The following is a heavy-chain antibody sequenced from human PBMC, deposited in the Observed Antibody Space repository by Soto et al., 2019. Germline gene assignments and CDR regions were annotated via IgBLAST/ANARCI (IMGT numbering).Heavy chain of an antibody. CDR3: ARDLNYVEITNNYSYGMDV. V-gene: IGHV3-30*03. Sequence: QVQLVESGGRVVKPGGSLRLSCAASGFTFTGYYMHWIRQAPGKGLEWVSFISNDGSTKYYADSVKGRFTISRDNSKNTLDLTMNSLRPEDKTVYYWARDLNYVEITNNYSYGMDVWGQEPSVTVS. D-gene: IGHD3-16*01. J-gene: IGHJ6*02. CDR1: GFTFTGYY. CDR2: ISNDGSTK.